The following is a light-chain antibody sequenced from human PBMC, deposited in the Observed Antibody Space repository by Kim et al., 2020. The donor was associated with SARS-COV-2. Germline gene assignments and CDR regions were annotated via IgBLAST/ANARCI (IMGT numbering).Light chain of an antibody. J-gene: IGKJ4*01. V-gene: IGKV3-15*01. CDR2: GAS. CDR1: PAVFTD. CDR3: QQYNSWPLT. Sequence: VSPGDTAPLSCRARPAVFTDLAWYQPKPGQPPRLLISGASTRATGIPARFSGSGSGTEFTLTISSLQSEDLAVFYCQQYNSWPLTFGGGTKVDIK.